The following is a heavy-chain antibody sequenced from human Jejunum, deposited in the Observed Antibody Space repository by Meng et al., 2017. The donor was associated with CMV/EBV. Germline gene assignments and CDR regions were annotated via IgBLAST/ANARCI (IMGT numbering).Heavy chain of an antibody. CDR1: YA. Sequence: YARGWVRHAPGKGLEWVSLISGSGGCTYYADSVKGRFTISRDNSKNTLFLQMNSLRVDDTAVYYCAKGRQGCSGCRCSVYYYYGMDVWGQGTMVTVSS. CDR2: ISGSGGCT. CDR3: AKGRQGCSGCRCSVYYYYGMDV. D-gene: IGHD2-15*01. J-gene: IGHJ6*02. V-gene: IGHV3-23*01.